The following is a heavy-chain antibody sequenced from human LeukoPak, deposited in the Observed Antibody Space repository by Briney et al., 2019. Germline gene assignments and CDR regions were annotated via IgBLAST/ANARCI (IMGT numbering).Heavy chain of an antibody. J-gene: IGHJ5*02. CDR2: IKQDGSEK. D-gene: IGHD4-17*01. V-gene: IGHV3-7*01. CDR3: AREKTTVTTPWFDP. Sequence: GGSLRLSCAASGFTFSSYWMSWVRQAPGKGLEWVANIKQDGSEKYYVDSVKGRFTISRDNAKNSLYLQMNSLRAEDMAVYYCAREKTTVTTPWFDPWGQGTLVTVSS. CDR1: GFTFSSYW.